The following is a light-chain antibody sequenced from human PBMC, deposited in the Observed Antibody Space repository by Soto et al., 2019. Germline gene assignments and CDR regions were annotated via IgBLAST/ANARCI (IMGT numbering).Light chain of an antibody. CDR1: RGHSSYI. Sequence: QSVLTQSSSASASLGSSVKLTCTLSRGHSSYIIAWHQQQPGKAPRYLMKLEGSGSYNKGSGVPDRFSGSSSGADRYLTISNLQFEDEADYYCETWDSNTRVFGGGTKLTFL. CDR2: LEGSGSY. CDR3: ETWDSNTRV. J-gene: IGLJ3*02. V-gene: IGLV4-60*02.